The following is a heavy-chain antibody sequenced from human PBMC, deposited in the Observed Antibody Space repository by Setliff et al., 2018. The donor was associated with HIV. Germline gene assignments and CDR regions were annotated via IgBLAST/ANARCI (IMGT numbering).Heavy chain of an antibody. Sequence: ASVKVSCKASGYTFSRYAMHWVRQAPGQRLEWMGWINAGNGNTKYSQKFQGRVSIARDTSASTAYMELSSLRSEDTAVYYCARGYCSSTSCYGIYYFDNWGQGTPVTVSS. V-gene: IGHV1-3*01. CDR1: GYTFSRYA. J-gene: IGHJ4*02. CDR3: ARGYCSSTSCYGIYYFDN. D-gene: IGHD2-2*01. CDR2: INAGNGNT.